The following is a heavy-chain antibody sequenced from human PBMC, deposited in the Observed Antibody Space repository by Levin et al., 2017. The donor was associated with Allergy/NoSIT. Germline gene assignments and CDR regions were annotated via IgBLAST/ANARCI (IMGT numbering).Heavy chain of an antibody. CDR3: AKDSPTDKDYVWGSYLRGY. CDR2: ISGSGVST. CDR1: GFSFSSYA. J-gene: IGHJ4*02. V-gene: IGHV3-23*01. Sequence: GGSLRLSCAASGFSFSSYAMYWVRQAPGGGLKWVSGISGSGVSTYYADSVQGRFTISRDNLKKTVYLQMNSLRAEDTAVYYFAKDSPTDKDYVWGSYLRGYWGQGTLVTVSS. D-gene: IGHD3-16*02.